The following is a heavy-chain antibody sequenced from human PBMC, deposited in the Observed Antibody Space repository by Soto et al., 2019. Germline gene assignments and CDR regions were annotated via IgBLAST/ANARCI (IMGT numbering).Heavy chain of an antibody. V-gene: IGHV1-18*01. J-gene: IGHJ4*02. D-gene: IGHD2-2*01. CDR1: GYTFTSYG. CDR2: ISAYNGNT. CDR3: ARDLNSGYCSSTSCSLLD. Sequence: QVQLVQSGAEVKKPGASVKVSCKASGYTFTSYGISWVRQAPGQGLEWMGWISAYNGNTNYAQKLQGRVTMTTDTSTSTAYMELRSLRSEDTAVYYCARDLNSGYCSSTSCSLLDWGQGTLVTVSS.